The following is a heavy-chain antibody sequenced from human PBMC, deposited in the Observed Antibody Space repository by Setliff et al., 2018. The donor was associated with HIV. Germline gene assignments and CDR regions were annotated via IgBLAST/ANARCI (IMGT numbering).Heavy chain of an antibody. D-gene: IGHD3-10*01. Sequence: GGSLRLSCATSGFTFSTYWMHWVRQAPGKGLVWVSCISNDGSTTHYADSVKGRLTISIDSARNTLYLQMDSLRSEDTAVYYCVTDIESHPYYNLDYWGLGTLVTVSS. CDR3: VTDIESHPYYNLDY. J-gene: IGHJ4*02. V-gene: IGHV3-74*01. CDR1: GFTFSTYW. CDR2: ISNDGSTT.